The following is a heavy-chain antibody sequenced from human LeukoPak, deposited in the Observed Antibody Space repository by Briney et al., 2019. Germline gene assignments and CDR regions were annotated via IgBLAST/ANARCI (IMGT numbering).Heavy chain of an antibody. V-gene: IGHV3-11*04. J-gene: IGHJ4*02. CDR2: ISSSGSTI. D-gene: IGHD3-10*01. Sequence: GGSLRLSCAASGFTFSDYYMSWIRQAPGKGLEWVSYISSSGSTIYYADSVKGRFTISRDNAKNSLYLQMNSLRAEDTAVYYCARLYYYGSGSYPIDYWGQGTLVTVSS. CDR1: GFTFSDYY. CDR3: ARLYYYGSGSYPIDY.